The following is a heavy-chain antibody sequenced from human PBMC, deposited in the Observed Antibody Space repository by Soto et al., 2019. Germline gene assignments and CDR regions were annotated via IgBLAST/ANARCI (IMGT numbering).Heavy chain of an antibody. Sequence: PSETLSLTCTVPGGSIRSYYWSWIRQPPGKGLEWIGYIYYSGSTNYNPSLKSRVTISVDTSKNQFSLKLSSVTAADTAVYYCARSNSIFAAAGFDYWGQGTLVTVS. CDR2: IYYSGST. D-gene: IGHD6-13*01. CDR1: GGSIRSYY. J-gene: IGHJ4*02. V-gene: IGHV4-59*01. CDR3: ARSNSIFAAAGFDY.